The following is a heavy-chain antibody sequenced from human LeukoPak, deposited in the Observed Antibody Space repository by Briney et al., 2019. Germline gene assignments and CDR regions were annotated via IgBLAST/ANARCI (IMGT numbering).Heavy chain of an antibody. D-gene: IGHD1-26*01. Sequence: SETLSLTCTVSGGSISSYYWSWIRQPPGKGLEWIGYMYYSGSTNYNPSLKSRVIISVDTSKNQFSLKPSSVTAADTAVYYCARGIIVGATWGENYNCFDPWGQGTLVTVSS. CDR1: GGSISSYY. V-gene: IGHV4-59*01. CDR3: ARGIIVGATWGENYNCFDP. J-gene: IGHJ5*02. CDR2: MYYSGST.